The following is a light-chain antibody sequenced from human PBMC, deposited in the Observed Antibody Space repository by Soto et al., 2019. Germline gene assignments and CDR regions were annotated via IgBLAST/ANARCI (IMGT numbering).Light chain of an antibody. V-gene: IGKV3-20*01. CDR1: QSISSNY. Sequence: ESVLTQSPGTLSLSPGERVTLSCRASQSISSNYLAWYQQKPGQAPRLLIYGASTRVTGIPDRFSGSGSGTDFTLTISRLEPEDSAVYYCQQYGSSPTWTFVQGTKVEIK. J-gene: IGKJ1*01. CDR3: QQYGSSPTWT. CDR2: GAS.